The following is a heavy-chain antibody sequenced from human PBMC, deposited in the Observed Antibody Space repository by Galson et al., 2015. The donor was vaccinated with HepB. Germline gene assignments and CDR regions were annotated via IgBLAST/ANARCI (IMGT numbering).Heavy chain of an antibody. CDR1: GFTFSNYW. Sequence: SLRLSCAASGFTFSNYWMNWVRQVPGKGLVWVSRISRDGSSTNYADSVKGRFTISRDNAKNTLYLQMNSLRAEDTAVYYCTREASDWYNDFWGQGTLVTVSS. D-gene: IGHD1-14*01. CDR2: ISRDGSST. J-gene: IGHJ4*02. CDR3: TREASDWYNDF. V-gene: IGHV3-74*01.